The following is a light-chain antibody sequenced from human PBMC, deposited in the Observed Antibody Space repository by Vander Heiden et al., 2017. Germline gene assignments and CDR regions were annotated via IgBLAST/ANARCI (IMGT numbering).Light chain of an antibody. CDR1: SSNIGAGYD. J-gene: IGLJ3*02. Sequence: QSVLTQPPSVSAAPGQRVTISCPGSSSNIGAGYDVHWYQQLPGTAPKLLIYGNSNRPAGVPDRFSGSKSGTSASLAITGLQAEDEADYYCQSYDSSRSGVVFGGGTKLTVL. CDR3: QSYDSSRSGVV. V-gene: IGLV1-40*01. CDR2: GNS.